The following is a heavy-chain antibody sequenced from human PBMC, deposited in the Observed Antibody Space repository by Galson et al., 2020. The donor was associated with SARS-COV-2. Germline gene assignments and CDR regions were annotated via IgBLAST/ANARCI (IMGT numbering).Heavy chain of an antibody. CDR2: INPNTGGT. J-gene: IGHJ4*02. Sequence: SVTVSRRASRYTFTDYYIHWLRQAPAQGREWMGWINPNTGGTNYAQKFQVRVTMTRDSSISTAYMELSRLKSDDSAVYYCARVYCGGDGVRYFDYWGQGALVTVSS. CDR1: RYTFTDYY. V-gene: IGHV1-2*02. D-gene: IGHD2-21*02. CDR3: ARVYCGGDGVRYFDY.